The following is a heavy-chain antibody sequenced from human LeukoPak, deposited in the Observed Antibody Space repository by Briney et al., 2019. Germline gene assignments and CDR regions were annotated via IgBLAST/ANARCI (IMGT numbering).Heavy chain of an antibody. J-gene: IGHJ4*02. Sequence: SVKVSCKASGGTFSRYAISWVRQAPGQGLEWMGGIIPIFGTANYAQKFQGRVTITADESTSTAYMELSSLRSEDTAVYYCARSKALRLDDIYYWGQGTLVTVSS. D-gene: IGHD3-9*01. CDR1: GGTFSRYA. V-gene: IGHV1-69*13. CDR2: IIPIFGTA. CDR3: ARSKALRLDDIYY.